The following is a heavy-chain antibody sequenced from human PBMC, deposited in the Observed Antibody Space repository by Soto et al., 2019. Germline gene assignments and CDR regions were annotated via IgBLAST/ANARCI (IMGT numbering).Heavy chain of an antibody. V-gene: IGHV1-69*13. CDR3: ARAETPTADIVVVPAFYGMDV. CDR1: GGTFSSYA. Sequence: EASVKVSCKASGGTFSSYAISWVRQAPGQGLEWMGGIIPIFGTANYAQKFQGRVTITADESTSTAYMELSSLRSEDTAVYYCARAETPTADIVVVPAFYGMDVWGQGTTVTVSS. J-gene: IGHJ6*02. CDR2: IIPIFGTA. D-gene: IGHD2-2*01.